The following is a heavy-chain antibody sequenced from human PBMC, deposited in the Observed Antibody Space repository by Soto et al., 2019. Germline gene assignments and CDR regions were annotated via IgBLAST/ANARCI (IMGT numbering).Heavy chain of an antibody. D-gene: IGHD5-18*01. Sequence: GGSLRLSCAASGFTFSSYAMSWVRQAPGKGLEWVSAISGSGGSTYYADSVKGRFTISRDNSKNTLYLQMNSLRAEDTAVYYCATGRSYGYDYYYYGMDVWGQGTTVTVSS. CDR2: ISGSGGST. CDR1: GFTFSSYA. CDR3: ATGRSYGYDYYYYGMDV. V-gene: IGHV3-23*01. J-gene: IGHJ6*02.